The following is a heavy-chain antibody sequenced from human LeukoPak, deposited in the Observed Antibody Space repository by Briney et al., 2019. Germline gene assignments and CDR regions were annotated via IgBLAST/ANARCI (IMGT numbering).Heavy chain of an antibody. Sequence: GGSLRLSCAASGFTFSSYGIHWLRQAPGKGLEWVAIVWYDGKNKFYGASVKGRFTISRDNSKNTVDLQINSLRVEDTAVYYCAKRGTRATHGMDVWGQGTTVTVSS. CDR2: VWYDGKNK. CDR1: GFTFSSYG. J-gene: IGHJ6*02. D-gene: IGHD3-16*01. CDR3: AKRGTRATHGMDV. V-gene: IGHV3-33*06.